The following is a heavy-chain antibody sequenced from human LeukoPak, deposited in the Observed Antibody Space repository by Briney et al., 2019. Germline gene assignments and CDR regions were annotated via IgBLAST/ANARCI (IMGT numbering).Heavy chain of an antibody. J-gene: IGHJ4*02. D-gene: IGHD6-6*01. Sequence: SETLSLTCTVSGGSISSSSYYWGWLRQPPGKGLEWIGSIYYSGSTYYNPSLKSRVTISVDTSKNQFSLKLSSVTAADTAVYYCARIASSSSSAIDYWGQGTLVTVSS. CDR1: GGSISSSSYY. V-gene: IGHV4-39*01. CDR2: IYYSGST. CDR3: ARIASSSSSAIDY.